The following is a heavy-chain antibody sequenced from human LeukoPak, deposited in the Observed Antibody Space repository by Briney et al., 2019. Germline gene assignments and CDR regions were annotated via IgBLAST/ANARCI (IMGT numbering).Heavy chain of an antibody. CDR1: GGSFSGYY. J-gene: IGHJ4*02. Sequence: SETLSLTCAVYGGSFSGYYWSWIRQPPGKGLEWIGEINHSGSTNYNPSLKSRVTISVDTSKNQFSLKLSSVTAADTAVYYCARGSQYSSSTPFDYWGQGTLVTVSS. CDR2: INHSGST. V-gene: IGHV4-34*01. D-gene: IGHD6-6*01. CDR3: ARGSQYSSSTPFDY.